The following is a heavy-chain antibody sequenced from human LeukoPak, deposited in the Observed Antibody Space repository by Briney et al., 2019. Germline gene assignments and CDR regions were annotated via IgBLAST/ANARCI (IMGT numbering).Heavy chain of an antibody. CDR2: IDPEDGET. CDR1: GYTLTELS. D-gene: IGHD3-10*01. V-gene: IGHV1-24*01. J-gene: IGHJ4*02. CDR3: ASGLQGSGSLRFDY. Sequence: ASVKVSCKVSGYTLTELSMHWLQQAPGKGLEWMGRIDPEDGETIYAEKFQGKVAITADTSTDTAYMDLRSLNSEDTALYYCASGLQGSGSLRFDYWGQGTLVTVSS.